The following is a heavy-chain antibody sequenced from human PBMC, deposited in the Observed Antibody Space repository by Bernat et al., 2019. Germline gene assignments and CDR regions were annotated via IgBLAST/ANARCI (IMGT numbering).Heavy chain of an antibody. CDR1: GFTFSDYY. Sequence: QVQLVESGGGVVQPGRFLRLSCAASGFTFSDYYMSRIRQAPGKGLDWVSYISSSSSYTNYADSVKGRFTISRDNAKNSLYLQMNSLRAEDTAVYYCARGTSTSAPYMDVWDKGTTVTVSS. CDR2: ISSSSSYT. J-gene: IGHJ6*03. CDR3: ARGTSTSAPYMDV. V-gene: IGHV3-11*05.